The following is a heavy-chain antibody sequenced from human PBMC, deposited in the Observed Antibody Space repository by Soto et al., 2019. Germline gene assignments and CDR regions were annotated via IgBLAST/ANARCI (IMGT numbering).Heavy chain of an antibody. V-gene: IGHV1-24*01. J-gene: IGHJ6*02. CDR2: FDPEDGET. Sequence: AASVKVSCKVSGYTLTELSMHWVRQAPGKGLEWMGGFDPEDGETIYAQKFQGRVTMTEDTSTDTAYMELSSLRSEDTAVYYCATSGCSGGSCYSRHYYYGMDVWGQGTTVTVSS. D-gene: IGHD2-15*01. CDR1: GYTLTELS. CDR3: ATSGCSGGSCYSRHYYYGMDV.